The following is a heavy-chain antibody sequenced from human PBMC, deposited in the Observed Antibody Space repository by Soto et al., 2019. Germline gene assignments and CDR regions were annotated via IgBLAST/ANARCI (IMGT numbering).Heavy chain of an antibody. Sequence: QVQLVQSGAEVKKPGASVKVSCKASGYTFTSYDINWVRQATGQGLEWMGWMNPNSGNTGYAQKFQGRVTMTRNTSISTAYMALSSLRSEDTAVYYCVSYFGYYDFGRGFFPSYNCFDPWGQGTLVTVSS. CDR3: VSYFGYYDFGRGFFPSYNCFDP. V-gene: IGHV1-8*01. D-gene: IGHD3-3*01. CDR1: GYTFTSYD. CDR2: MNPNSGNT. J-gene: IGHJ5*02.